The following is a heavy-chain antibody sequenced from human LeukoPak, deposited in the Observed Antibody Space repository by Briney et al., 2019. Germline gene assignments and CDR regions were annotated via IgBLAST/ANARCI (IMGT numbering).Heavy chain of an antibody. Sequence: PGGSLRLSCAASGFTFSSYEMNWVRQAPGKGLEWVSYISSSGSTIYYADPVKGRFTISRDNAKNSLYLQMNSLRAEDTAVYYCATPPGYCTSTSCEDPWGQGTLVTVSS. V-gene: IGHV3-48*03. CDR1: GFTFSSYE. D-gene: IGHD2-2*01. CDR3: ATPPGYCTSTSCEDP. J-gene: IGHJ5*02. CDR2: ISSSGSTI.